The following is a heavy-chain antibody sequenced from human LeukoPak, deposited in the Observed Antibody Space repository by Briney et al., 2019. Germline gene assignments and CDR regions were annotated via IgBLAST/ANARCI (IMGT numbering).Heavy chain of an antibody. J-gene: IGHJ1*01. CDR3: ARGHSPVTTKVSYFQH. CDR2: INHSGST. D-gene: IGHD4-17*01. V-gene: IGHV4-34*01. Sequence: PSETLSLTCAVYGGSFSGYYWSWIRQPPGKGLEWIGEINHSGSTNYNPSLKSRVTILVDTSKDQFSLKLSSVTAADTAVYYCARGHSPVTTKVSYFQHWGQGTLVTVSS. CDR1: GGSFSGYY.